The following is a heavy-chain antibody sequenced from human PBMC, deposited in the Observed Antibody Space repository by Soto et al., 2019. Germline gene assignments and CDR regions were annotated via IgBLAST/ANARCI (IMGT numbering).Heavy chain of an antibody. CDR1: GFTFSSYG. Sequence: GGSLRLSCAASGFTFSSYGMHWVRQAPGKGLEWVAVISYDGSNKYYADSVKGRFTISRDNSKNTLYLQMNSLRAEDTAVYYCAKVIRQEGSGIWPFDYWGQGTLVTVSS. CDR3: AKVIRQEGSGIWPFDY. J-gene: IGHJ4*02. V-gene: IGHV3-30*18. CDR2: ISYDGSNK. D-gene: IGHD3-10*01.